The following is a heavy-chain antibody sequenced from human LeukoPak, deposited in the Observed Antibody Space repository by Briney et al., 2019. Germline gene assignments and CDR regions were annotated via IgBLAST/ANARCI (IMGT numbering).Heavy chain of an antibody. D-gene: IGHD3-10*01. CDR2: ITGAGGIT. Sequence: GGSLRLSCAASGFTFSRCALSWVRHSPGKGLEWVSAITGAGGITYYTDSVRGRFTISRDTSKNTLYLQMNSLRADDTAVYYCAKRFPSESGCYSVMDVWGQGTTVTVSS. V-gene: IGHV3-23*01. CDR1: GFTFSRCA. J-gene: IGHJ6*02. CDR3: AKRFPSESGCYSVMDV.